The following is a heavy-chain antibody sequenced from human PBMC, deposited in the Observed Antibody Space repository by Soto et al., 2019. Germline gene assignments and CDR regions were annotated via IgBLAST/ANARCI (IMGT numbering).Heavy chain of an antibody. CDR3: ARRLYYDSSGFEGGGMDV. CDR2: IYYSGST. J-gene: IGHJ6*02. D-gene: IGHD3-22*01. V-gene: IGHV4-39*01. Sequence: PSETLSLTCTVSGGSISSSSYYWGWIRQPPGKGLEWIGSIYYSGSTYYNPSLKSRVTISVDTSKNQFSLKLSSVTAADTAVYYCARRLYYDSSGFEGGGMDVWGQEPRFTVS. CDR1: GGSISSSSYY.